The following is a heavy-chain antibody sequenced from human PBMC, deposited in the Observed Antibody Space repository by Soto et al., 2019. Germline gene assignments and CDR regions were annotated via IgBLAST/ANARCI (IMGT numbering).Heavy chain of an antibody. V-gene: IGHV4-59*01. CDR1: GGSISSYS. CDR2: IYYSGST. CDR3: ARERPSIAARWGWFDP. J-gene: IGHJ5*02. Sequence: QVQLQESGPGLVKPSETLSLTCTVSGGSISSYSWSWIRQPPGQGLEWIGYIYYSGSTNYNPSLKSRVTISVDTSKNQFSLKLSSVTAADTAVYYCARERPSIAARWGWFDPWGQGTLVTVSS. D-gene: IGHD6-6*01.